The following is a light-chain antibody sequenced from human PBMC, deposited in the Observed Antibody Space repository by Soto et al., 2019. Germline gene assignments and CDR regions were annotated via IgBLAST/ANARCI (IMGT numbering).Light chain of an antibody. J-gene: IGKJ5*01. CDR1: QHISNF. V-gene: IGKV1-33*01. CDR2: DAS. CDR3: QQYDHLPPT. Sequence: DIQMTQSPSSLSASVGDRVTITCQASQHISNFLNWYQQKPGKATKLLIYDASNLQTVVPSTFXXXXXXXXXXXXXXSLQPEDIATYYCQQYDHLPPTFGQGTRLEIK.